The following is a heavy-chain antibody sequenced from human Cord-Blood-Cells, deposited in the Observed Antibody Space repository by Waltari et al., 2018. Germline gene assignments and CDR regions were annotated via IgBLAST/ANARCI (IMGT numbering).Heavy chain of an antibody. CDR3: ARSPNWYFDY. CDR2: ISSSSSYI. V-gene: IGHV3-21*01. D-gene: IGHD7-27*01. Sequence: EVQLVESGGGLVKPGGSLRLSCAAYGFHFSSYCMTWVRQAPGKGLEWVSSISSSSSYIYYADSVKGRFTISRDNAKNSLYLQMNSLRAEDTAVYYCARSPNWYFDYWGQGTLVTVSS. CDR1: GFHFSSYC. J-gene: IGHJ4*02.